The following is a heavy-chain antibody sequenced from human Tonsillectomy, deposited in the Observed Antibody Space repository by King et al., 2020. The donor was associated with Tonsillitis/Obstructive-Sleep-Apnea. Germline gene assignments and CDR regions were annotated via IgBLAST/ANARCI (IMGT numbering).Heavy chain of an antibody. J-gene: IGHJ6*03. CDR2: INHSGST. D-gene: IGHD3-3*01. CDR1: GGSFSGYF. Sequence: VQLQQWGAGLLKPSETLSLTCAVYGGSFSGYFWSWIRQPPGKGLEWIGEINHSGSTNYNPSLKSRVTISVDTSKNQFSLKLSSMTAADTAVYYCTRHHTDFLEWLSPPSGCMDVWGKGTTVTVSS. V-gene: IGHV4-34*01. CDR3: TRHHTDFLEWLSPPSGCMDV.